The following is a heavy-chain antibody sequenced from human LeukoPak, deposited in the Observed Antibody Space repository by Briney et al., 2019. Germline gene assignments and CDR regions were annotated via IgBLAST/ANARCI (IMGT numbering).Heavy chain of an antibody. Sequence: GGSLRLSCAASVFTFSSYCMSWVRQAPGKGLEWVANIKQDGSEKYYVDSVKGRFTISRDNAKNSLYLQMNSLRAEDTAVYYCARVVGVLLWFGELLSLGGMDVWGQGTTVTVSS. CDR1: VFTFSSYC. CDR2: IKQDGSEK. J-gene: IGHJ6*01. CDR3: ARVVGVLLWFGELLSLGGMDV. V-gene: IGHV3-7*01. D-gene: IGHD3-10*01.